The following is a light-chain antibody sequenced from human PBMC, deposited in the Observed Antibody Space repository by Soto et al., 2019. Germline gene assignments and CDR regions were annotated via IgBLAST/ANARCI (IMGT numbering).Light chain of an antibody. Sequence: DIQMTHSPSILSASVGDRVTITFRASQSISRWLAWYQEKPGKAPKVLIYDASNLESGVPSRFSGSGSGTEFTLTISRLQPDDFATYYCQQYSSYWTFGQGTKVDIK. CDR3: QQYSSYWT. CDR2: DAS. V-gene: IGKV1-5*01. J-gene: IGKJ1*01. CDR1: QSISRW.